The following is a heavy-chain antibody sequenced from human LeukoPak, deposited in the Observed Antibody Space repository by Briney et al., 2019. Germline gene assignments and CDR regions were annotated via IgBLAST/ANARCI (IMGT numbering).Heavy chain of an antibody. CDR3: TRGYSYGYRY. CDR2: ISGGGAGT. CDR1: GLSFGFYA. D-gene: IGHD5-18*01. J-gene: IGHJ4*02. Sequence: GGSLRLSCAASGLSFGFYAMSWVRQAPGKGLEWVSSISGGGAGTYYADSVRGRFTISRDNSKNTLYLQMDSLRAEDTAVYYCTRGYSYGYRYWGQGTLVTVSS. V-gene: IGHV3-23*01.